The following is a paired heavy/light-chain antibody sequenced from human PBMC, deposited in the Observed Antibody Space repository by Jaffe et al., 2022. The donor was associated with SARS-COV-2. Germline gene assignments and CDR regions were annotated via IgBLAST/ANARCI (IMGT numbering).Light chain of an antibody. CDR1: QSVSSN. Sequence: EIVMTQSPATLSVSPGERATLSCRASQSVSSNLAWYQQKPGQAPRLLIYGASTRATGIPARFSGSGSGTEFTLTISSLQSEDFAVYYCQQYNNWPPVYTFGQGTKLEIK. J-gene: IGKJ2*01. V-gene: IGKV3-15*01. CDR2: GAS. CDR3: QQYNNWPPVYT.
Heavy chain of an antibody. CDR3: ARGILLWFGEPENWFDP. CDR2: ISYDGSNK. Sequence: QVQLVESGGGVVQPGRSLRLSCAASGFTFSSYAMHWVRQAPGKGLEWVAVISYDGSNKYYADSVKGRFTISRDNSKNTLYLQMNSLRAEDTAVYYCARGILLWFGEPENWFDPWGQGTLVTVSS. J-gene: IGHJ5*02. D-gene: IGHD3-10*01. CDR1: GFTFSSYA. V-gene: IGHV3-30*04.